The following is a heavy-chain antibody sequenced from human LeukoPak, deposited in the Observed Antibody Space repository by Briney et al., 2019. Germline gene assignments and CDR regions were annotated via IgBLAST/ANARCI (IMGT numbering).Heavy chain of an antibody. CDR2: ISYDGSNK. CDR1: GFTFSSYA. CDR3: ARGRSWYRYGIDY. J-gene: IGHJ4*02. Sequence: PGGSLRLSCAASGFTFSSYAMHWVRQAPGKGLEWVAVISYDGSNKYYADSVKGRFTISRDNSKNTLYLQMNSLRAEDTAVYYCARGRSWYRYGIDYWGQGTLVTVSS. V-gene: IGHV3-30*04. D-gene: IGHD6-13*01.